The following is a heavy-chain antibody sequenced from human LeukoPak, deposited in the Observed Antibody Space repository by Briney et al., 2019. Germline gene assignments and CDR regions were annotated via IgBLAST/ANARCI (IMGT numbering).Heavy chain of an antibody. J-gene: IGHJ4*02. CDR3: ARGPGPIGTTLLYFDY. D-gene: IGHD1-7*01. Sequence: SQTLSLTCAVSGGSISSGGYSWSWIRQPPGKGLEWIGYIYHSGSTYYNPSLKSRVTISVDRPKNQFSLKLSSVTAADTAVYYCARGPGPIGTTLLYFDYWGQGTLVTVSS. CDR1: GGSISSGGYS. CDR2: IYHSGST. V-gene: IGHV4-30-2*01.